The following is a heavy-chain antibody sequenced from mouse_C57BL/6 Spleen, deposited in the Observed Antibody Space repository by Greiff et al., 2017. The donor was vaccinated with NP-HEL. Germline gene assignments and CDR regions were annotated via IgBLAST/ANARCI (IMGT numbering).Heavy chain of an antibody. CDR2: IYPGDGDT. J-gene: IGHJ3*01. D-gene: IGHD1-1*01. Sequence: VQLQQSGAELVKPGASVKISCKASGYAFSSYWMNWVKQRPGKGLEWIGQIYPGDGDTNYNGKFKGKATLTADKSSSTAYMQLSSLTSEDSAVYFCARDYYGSSYVGAYWRQGTLVTVSA. CDR3: ARDYYGSSYVGAY. CDR1: GYAFSSYW. V-gene: IGHV1-80*01.